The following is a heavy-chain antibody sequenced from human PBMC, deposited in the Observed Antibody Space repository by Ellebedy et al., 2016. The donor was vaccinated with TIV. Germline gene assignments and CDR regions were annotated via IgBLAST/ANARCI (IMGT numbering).Heavy chain of an antibody. CDR1: GFTFSSYW. Sequence: PGGSLRLSCAASGFTFSSYWMHWVRQAPGKGLVWVSRITSDGSGTSYAGSVQGRFTISRDNAKHTLYLHMNSLRAEDTAVYYCATLGSSSTFDYWGQGTLVTVSS. CDR2: ITSDGSGT. J-gene: IGHJ4*02. CDR3: ATLGSSSTFDY. D-gene: IGHD6-6*01. V-gene: IGHV3-74*01.